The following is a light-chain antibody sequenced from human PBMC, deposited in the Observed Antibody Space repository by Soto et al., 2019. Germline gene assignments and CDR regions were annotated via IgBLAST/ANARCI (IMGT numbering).Light chain of an antibody. Sequence: DIQMTHSPSSLSASVVDIVTITCHSSQNINNYLNWYQQKPGRAPKLLIYDASNLEAGVPSRFRGSGSGKDFTFTISRLQPEDIATYYCKQYENLPNFGQGTRLEIK. CDR2: DAS. J-gene: IGKJ5*01. CDR3: KQYENLPN. CDR1: QNINNY. V-gene: IGKV1-33*01.